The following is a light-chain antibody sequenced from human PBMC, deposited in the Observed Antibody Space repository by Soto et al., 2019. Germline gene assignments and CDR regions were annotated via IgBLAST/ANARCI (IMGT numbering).Light chain of an antibody. CDR2: GAS. Sequence: EIVLTQSPGTLSLSPGERATLSCRASQSVSNSYLAWYQQKLGQAPRLLIYGASTRAPGIPDRFSGSGSGTDFTLTISGLEPEDFALYYCQQYGSSTRTCGQGTKVEIQ. CDR1: QSVSNSY. CDR3: QQYGSSTRT. V-gene: IGKV3-20*01. J-gene: IGKJ1*01.